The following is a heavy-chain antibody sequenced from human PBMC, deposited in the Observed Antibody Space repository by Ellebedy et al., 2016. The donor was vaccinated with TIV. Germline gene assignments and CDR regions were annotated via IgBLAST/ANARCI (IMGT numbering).Heavy chain of an antibody. V-gene: IGHV3-21*01. CDR1: GFTFSSYS. CDR3: AREWPGGDDGDYVRGADY. D-gene: IGHD4-17*01. Sequence: GESLKISXAASGFTFSSYSMNWVRQAPGKGLEWVSSISSSSSYIYYADSVKGRFTISRDNAKNSLYLQMNSLRAEDTAVYYCAREWPGGDDGDYVRGADYWGQGTLVTVSS. CDR2: ISSSSSYI. J-gene: IGHJ4*02.